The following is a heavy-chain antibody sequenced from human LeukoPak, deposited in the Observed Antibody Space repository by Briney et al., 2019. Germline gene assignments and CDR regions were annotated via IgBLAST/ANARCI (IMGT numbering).Heavy chain of an antibody. CDR1: GFTFSSYS. V-gene: IGHV3-21*01. CDR3: ARSGYCSGGSCLNWFDP. D-gene: IGHD2-15*01. J-gene: IGHJ5*02. Sequence: PGGSLRLSCAASGFTFSSYSMNWVRQAPGKGLEWVSSISSSSSYIYYADSVKGRFTISRDNAKNSLYLQMNSLRAEDTAVYYCARSGYCSGGSCLNWFDPWGQGTLVTVSS. CDR2: ISSSSSYI.